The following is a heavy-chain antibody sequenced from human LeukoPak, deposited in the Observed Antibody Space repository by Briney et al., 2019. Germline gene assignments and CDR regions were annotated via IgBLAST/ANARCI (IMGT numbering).Heavy chain of an antibody. D-gene: IGHD5-12*01. Sequence: GGSLRLSCAASGFTFSSYAMSWVRQAPGKGLEWVSAISGSGGSIYYADSVKGRFTISRDNSKNTLYLQMNSLRAEDTAVYYCAKDIVATTHFDYWGQGTLVTVSS. V-gene: IGHV3-23*01. CDR3: AKDIVATTHFDY. CDR1: GFTFSSYA. CDR2: ISGSGGSI. J-gene: IGHJ4*02.